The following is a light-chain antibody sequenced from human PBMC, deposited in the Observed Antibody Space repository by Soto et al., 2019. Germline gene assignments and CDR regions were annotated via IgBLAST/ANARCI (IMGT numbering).Light chain of an antibody. CDR1: SSDIGAYDY. V-gene: IGLV2-14*01. Sequence: QAALTQPASLSGSPGQSITISCPGTSSDIGAYDYVSWFQQHPGKAPKLMISEVNNRPSGVSNRFSGSKSGNTASLTISGLQVEDEADYICGSFTTNRIWVFGGGTKVTV. J-gene: IGLJ3*02. CDR2: EVN. CDR3: GSFTTNRIWV.